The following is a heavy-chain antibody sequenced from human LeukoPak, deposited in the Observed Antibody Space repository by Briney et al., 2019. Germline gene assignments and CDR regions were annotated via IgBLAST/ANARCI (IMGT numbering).Heavy chain of an antibody. V-gene: IGHV4-34*01. Sequence: PSETLSLTCTVSGGSISSYYWSWIRQPAGKGLEWIGEINHSGSTNYNPSLKSRVTISVDTSKNQFSLKLSSVTAADTAVYYCARHSGSYYDAEKSHDYWGQGTLVTVSS. J-gene: IGHJ4*02. CDR2: INHSGST. CDR3: ARHSGSYYDAEKSHDY. CDR1: GGSISSYY. D-gene: IGHD1-26*01.